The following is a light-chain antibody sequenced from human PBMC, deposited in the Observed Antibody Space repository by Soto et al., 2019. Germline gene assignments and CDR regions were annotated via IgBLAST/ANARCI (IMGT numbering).Light chain of an antibody. CDR3: QQLNSYPLT. Sequence: DIQLTQSPSFLSISVGDRVTITCRASQGISSYLAWYQQKPGKAPKLLIYAASTWQSDVPSRFSGSASGTYFTLTISSLQPEDFATYYCQQLNSYPLTFGGGTKVEIK. CDR1: QGISSY. CDR2: AAS. V-gene: IGKV1-9*01. J-gene: IGKJ4*01.